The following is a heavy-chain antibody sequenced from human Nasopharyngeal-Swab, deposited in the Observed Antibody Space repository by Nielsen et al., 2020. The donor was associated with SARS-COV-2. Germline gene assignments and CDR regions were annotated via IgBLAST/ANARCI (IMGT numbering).Heavy chain of an antibody. CDR2: ISYDGSNK. Sequence: WIRQPPGKGLEWVAVISYDGSNKYYADSAKGRFTISRDNSKNTLYLQMNSLRAEDTAVYYCARPLAAAGTGCDYWGQGTLVTDSS. D-gene: IGHD6-13*01. CDR3: ARPLAAAGTGCDY. J-gene: IGHJ4*02. V-gene: IGHV3-30*03.